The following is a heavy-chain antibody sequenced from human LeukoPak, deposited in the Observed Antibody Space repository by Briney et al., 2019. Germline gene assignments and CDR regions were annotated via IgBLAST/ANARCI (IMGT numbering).Heavy chain of an antibody. Sequence: GGPLRLSCAASGFPFSSYWMHWVRQAPGKGLVWVSRINSDGSSTSYAHSVKGRFTISRDNAKNTLYLQMNSLRAEDTAVYYCARSPGRGSWYYFDYWGQGTLVSVSS. J-gene: IGHJ4*02. CDR1: GFPFSSYW. CDR2: INSDGSST. CDR3: ARSPGRGSWYYFDY. D-gene: IGHD6-13*01. V-gene: IGHV3-74*01.